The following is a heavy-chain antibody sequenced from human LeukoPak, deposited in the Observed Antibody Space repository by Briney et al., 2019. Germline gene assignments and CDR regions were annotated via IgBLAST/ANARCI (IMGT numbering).Heavy chain of an antibody. J-gene: IGHJ6*03. CDR1: GYTFTSYG. CDR2: ISAYNGNT. CDR3: ARSVGKQQLVPRDYYYDYMDV. V-gene: IGHV1-18*01. Sequence: ASVKVSCKASGYTFTSYGISWVRQAPGQGLEWMGWISAYNGNTNYAQKLQGRVTMTTDTSTSTAYMELRSLRSDDTAVYYCARSVGKQQLVPRDYYYDYMDVWGKGTTVTVSS. D-gene: IGHD6-13*01.